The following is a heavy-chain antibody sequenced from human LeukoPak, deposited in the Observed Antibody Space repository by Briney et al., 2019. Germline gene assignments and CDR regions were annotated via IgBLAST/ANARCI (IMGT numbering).Heavy chain of an antibody. Sequence: ASVKVSCKASGYTFTGYYMHWVRQAPGQGLEWMGWINPNSGGTNYAQKFQGRVTMTRDTSISTAYMELSRLRSDDTAVYYCAREITMIVANGGYAFDIWGQGTMVTVSS. CDR1: GYTFTGYY. CDR3: AREITMIVANGGYAFDI. CDR2: INPNSGGT. D-gene: IGHD3-22*01. J-gene: IGHJ3*02. V-gene: IGHV1-2*02.